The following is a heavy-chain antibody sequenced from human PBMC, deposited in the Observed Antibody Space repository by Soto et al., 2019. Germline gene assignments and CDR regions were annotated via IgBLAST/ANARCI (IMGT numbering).Heavy chain of an antibody. D-gene: IGHD1-1*01. V-gene: IGHV1-8*01. J-gene: IGHJ3*02. CDR3: ARVELERTFDAFDI. CDR2: MNPNSGNT. CDR1: GYTFTSYD. Sequence: GASVKVSCKASGYTFTSYDINWVRRATGQGLEWMGWMNPNSGNTGYAQKFQGRVTMTRNTSISTAYMELSSLRSEDTAVYYCARVELERTFDAFDIWGQGTMVTVSS.